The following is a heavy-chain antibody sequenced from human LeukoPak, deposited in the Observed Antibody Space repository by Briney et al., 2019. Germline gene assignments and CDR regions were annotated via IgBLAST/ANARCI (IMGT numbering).Heavy chain of an antibody. CDR2: ILYDGSYK. D-gene: IGHD3-10*01. V-gene: IGHV3-30*18. CDR1: GYTFSDYG. Sequence: PGTSLRLSCEASGYTFSDYGMHWVRQAPGKGLEWVAVILYDGSYKSYVDSVRGRFTIPRDNSKDRLYLQMNSLRAEDTAIYYCAKDRYPMVRGMMIAFDFWGQGTRVTVSS. CDR3: AKDRYPMVRGMMIAFDF. J-gene: IGHJ4*02.